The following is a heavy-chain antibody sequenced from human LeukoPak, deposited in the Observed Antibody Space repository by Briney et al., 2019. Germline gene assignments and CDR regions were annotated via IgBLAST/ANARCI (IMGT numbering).Heavy chain of an antibody. J-gene: IGHJ4*02. CDR2: INPNSGAT. D-gene: IGHD1-14*01. CDR3: ARANHNDY. V-gene: IGHV1-2*02. CDR1: GYTFTDYY. Sequence: ASVKVSCKASGYTFTDYYMHWVRQALGQGLEWMGWINPNSGATNYAQKFQGRVTVTRDTSIRTAYMELSSLRSDDTAVYYCARANHNDYWGQGTLVTVSS.